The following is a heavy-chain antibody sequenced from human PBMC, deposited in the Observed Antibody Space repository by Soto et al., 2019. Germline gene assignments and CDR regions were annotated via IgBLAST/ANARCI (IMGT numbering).Heavy chain of an antibody. CDR1: GYTFTSYG. J-gene: IGHJ4*02. CDR3: ASDPGTRSDY. Sequence: QVQLVQSGAEVKKPGASVKVSCKASGYTFTSYGISWVRQAPGQGLEWMGWISAYNGDRNYAQKLQGRGTITPGPSTRTAYVEVESWRSDDTAVYFCASDPGTRSDYWGQGTLVTVSS. CDR2: ISAYNGDR. V-gene: IGHV1-18*01. D-gene: IGHD3-10*01.